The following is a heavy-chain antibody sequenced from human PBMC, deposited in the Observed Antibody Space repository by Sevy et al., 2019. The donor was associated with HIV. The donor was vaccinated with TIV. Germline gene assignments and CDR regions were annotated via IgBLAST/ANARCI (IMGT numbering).Heavy chain of an antibody. CDR2: ISYDGSNK. CDR3: AKELYGSGTRGIYYYYYGMDV. V-gene: IGHV3-30*18. CDR1: GFTFSSFG. J-gene: IGHJ6*02. Sequence: GGFLRLSCAASGFTFSSFGIHWVRQAPGKGLEWVAVISYDGSNKYYADSVKGRFTISRDNSKNTLYLQMNSLRAEDTALYYCAKELYGSGTRGIYYYYYGMDVWGQGTTVTVSS. D-gene: IGHD3-10*01.